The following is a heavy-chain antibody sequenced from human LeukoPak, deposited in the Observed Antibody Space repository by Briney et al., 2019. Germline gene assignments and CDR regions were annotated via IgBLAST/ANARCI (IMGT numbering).Heavy chain of an antibody. D-gene: IGHD2-2*01. CDR2: ISYDGSNK. J-gene: IGHJ6*02. V-gene: IGHV3-30*18. CDR3: AKGPVGATFYYYYGMDV. CDR1: GFTFSSYG. Sequence: PGGSLRLSCAASGFTFSSYGMHWVRQAPGKGLEWVAVISYDGSNKYHADSVKGRFTISRDNSKNTLYLQMNSLRAEDTAVYYCAKGPVGATFYYYYGMDVWGQGTTVTVSS.